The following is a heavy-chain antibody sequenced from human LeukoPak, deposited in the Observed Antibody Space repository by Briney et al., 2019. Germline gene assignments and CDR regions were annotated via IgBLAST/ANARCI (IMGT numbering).Heavy chain of an antibody. D-gene: IGHD3-22*01. V-gene: IGHV4-39*07. Sequence: SETLSLTCTVSGGSISTSNYYWGWIRQPPGKGLEWIGNIFYSGSTYYGPSLKSRLTISLDTSRNQFSLKLNSVTAADTAVYYCARETSNEYDSSGNRFDIWGQGTMVTVSS. J-gene: IGHJ3*02. CDR1: GGSISTSNYY. CDR3: ARETSNEYDSSGNRFDI. CDR2: IFYSGST.